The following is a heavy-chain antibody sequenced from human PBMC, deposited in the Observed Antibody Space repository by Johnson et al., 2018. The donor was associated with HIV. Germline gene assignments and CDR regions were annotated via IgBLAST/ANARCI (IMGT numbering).Heavy chain of an antibody. D-gene: IGHD3-3*01. Sequence: QLVESGGGVVQPGRSLRLSCAASGFTFSSYAVHWVRQAPGKGLEWVAVISYDGSNKYYADSVKGRFTISRDNSKNTLYLQMNSLRAEDTAVYYCARDRGFGVVLINAFDLWGQGTMVTVSS. CDR2: ISYDGSNK. CDR3: ARDRGFGVVLINAFDL. V-gene: IGHV3-30-3*01. CDR1: GFTFSSYA. J-gene: IGHJ3*01.